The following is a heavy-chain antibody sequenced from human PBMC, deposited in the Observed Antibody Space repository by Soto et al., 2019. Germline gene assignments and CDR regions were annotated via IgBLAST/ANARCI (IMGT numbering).Heavy chain of an antibody. V-gene: IGHV3-48*03. CDR3: ARDRYGTKPYYFDY. CDR1: GFTFRTHE. D-gene: IGHD4-17*01. CDR2: ISDGGSTI. Sequence: EVQLVESGGGLVQPGGSLRLSCAASGFTFRTHEMNWVRQAPGKGLEWVPYISDGGSTIYYADSVKGRFTISRDDAKNSLYLQMNSLRAEDTAVYYCARDRYGTKPYYFDYWGQGTLVTVSS. J-gene: IGHJ4*02.